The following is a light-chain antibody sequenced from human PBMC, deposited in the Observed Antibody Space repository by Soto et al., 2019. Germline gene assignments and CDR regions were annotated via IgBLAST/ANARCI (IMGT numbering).Light chain of an antibody. CDR1: QRVTDSY. CDR2: GTS. V-gene: IGKV3-20*01. J-gene: IGKJ1*01. CDR3: QQYGSSSWT. Sequence: EIVLTQSPGTLSLSPGERATLSCRASQRVTDSYLAWYQQKPGQAPRLLMYGTSSRATGIPDRFSGSGSGTDLSLTISRLEPEDVSVYYCQQYGSSSWTFGQGTKVDIK.